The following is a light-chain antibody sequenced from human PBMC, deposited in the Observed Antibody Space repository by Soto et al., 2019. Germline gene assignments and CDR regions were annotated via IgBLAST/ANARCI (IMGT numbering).Light chain of an antibody. CDR1: RSDVGAYNY. Sequence: QSALTQPASVSGSPGQSIAISCTGTRSDVGAYNYVSWYQQHPGKAPKLMISEVTNRPSVVSDRFSGSKSGNTASLTISGFQAEDEADYYCSSFTSRFTFVFGTGTKV. CDR3: SSFTSRFTFV. V-gene: IGLV2-14*01. J-gene: IGLJ1*01. CDR2: EVT.